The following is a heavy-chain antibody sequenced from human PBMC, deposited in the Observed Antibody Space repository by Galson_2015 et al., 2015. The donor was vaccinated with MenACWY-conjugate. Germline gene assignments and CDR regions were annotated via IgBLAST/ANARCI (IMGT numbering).Heavy chain of an antibody. CDR1: GFTFSSYS. V-gene: IGHV3-48*04. CDR2: ISSSSSTI. J-gene: IGHJ4*02. CDR3: ARIPVVTPVVTEYYFDY. D-gene: IGHD3-22*01. Sequence: SLRLSCAASGFTFSSYSMNWVRQAPGKGLEWVSYISSSSSTIYYADSVKGRFTISRDNAKNSLYLQMNSLRAEDTAVYYCARIPVVTPVVTEYYFDYWGQGTLVTVSS.